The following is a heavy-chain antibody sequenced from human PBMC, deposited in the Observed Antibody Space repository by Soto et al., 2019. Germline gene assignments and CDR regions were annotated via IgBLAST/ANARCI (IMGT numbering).Heavy chain of an antibody. Sequence: GGSLRLSCTASGFTFGDYAMSWFRQAPGKGLEWVGFIRSKAYGGTTEYAASVKGRFTISRDDSKSIAYLQMNSLKTEDTAVYYCTRDLGKQWLVPYDSWGQGTLVTVS. J-gene: IGHJ4*02. CDR3: TRDLGKQWLVPYDS. V-gene: IGHV3-49*03. CDR2: IRSKAYGGTT. D-gene: IGHD6-19*01. CDR1: GFTFGDYA.